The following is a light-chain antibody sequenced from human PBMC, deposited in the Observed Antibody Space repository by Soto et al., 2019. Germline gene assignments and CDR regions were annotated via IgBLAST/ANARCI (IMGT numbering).Light chain of an antibody. CDR1: QSISNY. V-gene: IGKV1-39*01. CDR3: QQTYSFRT. J-gene: IGKJ1*01. CDR2: AAS. Sequence: DIQMTQSPSSLSASVGDSVTITCRTSQSISNYLNWYQQKPGKAPKVLIYAASTLQSGVPSRFSGSGSGTDFTLTISSLQPEDFATYYCQQTYSFRTFGQGTKVEIK.